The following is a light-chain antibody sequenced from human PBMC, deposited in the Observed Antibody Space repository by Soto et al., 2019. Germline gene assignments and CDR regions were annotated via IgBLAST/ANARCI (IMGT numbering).Light chain of an antibody. Sequence: EIVMTQSPATLSVSPGERATISCRASQSVNNHLAWYQQRPGQAPRLLIYGASTRATGVPARFSGSGYGTEFTLTINSLQSEDFAVYYCQQYNNWLWTFGQGTKVDI. V-gene: IGKV3-15*01. CDR2: GAS. J-gene: IGKJ1*01. CDR1: QSVNNH. CDR3: QQYNNWLWT.